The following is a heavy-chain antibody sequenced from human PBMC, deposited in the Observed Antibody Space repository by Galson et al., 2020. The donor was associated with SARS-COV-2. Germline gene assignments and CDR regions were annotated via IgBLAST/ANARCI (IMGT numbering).Heavy chain of an antibody. D-gene: IGHD3-22*01. V-gene: IGHV3-23*01. CDR1: GFTFSSYA. CDR3: AKDPLSYYDSSGYPLRAFDI. CDR2: ISGSGGST. J-gene: IGHJ3*02. Sequence: QLGESLKISCAASGFTFSSYAMSWVRQAPGKGLEWVSAISGSGGSTYYADSVKGRFTISRDNSKNTLYLQMNSLRAEDTAVYYCAKDPLSYYDSSGYPLRAFDIWGQGTMVTVSS.